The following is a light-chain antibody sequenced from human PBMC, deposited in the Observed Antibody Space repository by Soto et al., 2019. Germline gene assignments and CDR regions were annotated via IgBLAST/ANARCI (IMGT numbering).Light chain of an antibody. CDR1: SRDVGGYNH. V-gene: IGLV2-14*01. Sequence: QSALTQPDSVSGSPGQSITISCTGTSRDVGGYNHVSWYQHSPGKAPKLILFAVSDRPSGVSHRFSGSKSGNTASLTISGLQADDEVDYYCCSYTSLSTVVFGGGTKVTVL. J-gene: IGLJ2*01. CDR2: AVS. CDR3: CSYTSLSTVV.